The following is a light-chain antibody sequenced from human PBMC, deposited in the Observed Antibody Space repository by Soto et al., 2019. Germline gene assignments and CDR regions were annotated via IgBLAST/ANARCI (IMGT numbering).Light chain of an antibody. CDR3: CTYAGHVPK. J-gene: IGLJ2*01. Sequence: QSALTQPASVSGSPGQSITISCAGTTSDVAYYDLVSWYQQHPGRAPTLLIYEVDKRPSGISVRFSGSKSGATASLTISGLLPEDEAVYFCCTYAGHVPKFGGGTKLTVL. V-gene: IGLV2-23*02. CDR2: EVD. CDR1: TSDVAYYDL.